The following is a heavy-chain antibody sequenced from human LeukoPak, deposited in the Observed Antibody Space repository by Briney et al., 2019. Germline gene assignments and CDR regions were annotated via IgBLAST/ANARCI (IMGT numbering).Heavy chain of an antibody. D-gene: IGHD3/OR15-3a*01. CDR1: GGTFSNDA. CDR3: ARGPSSDLRTGFFFGYFHD. J-gene: IGHJ4*02. Sequence: GASVKVSCKASGGTFSNDAVSWVRPAPAEGLKWMGRVIPFLGTTNYAHNFQGRVTITADQDTQTAYMELRSLRSEDTAVYFCARGPSSDLRTGFFFGYFHDWGQGTLITVSS. V-gene: IGHV1-69*11. CDR2: VIPFLGTT.